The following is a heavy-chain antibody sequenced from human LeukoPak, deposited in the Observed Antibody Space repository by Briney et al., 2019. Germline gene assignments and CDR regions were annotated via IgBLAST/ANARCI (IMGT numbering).Heavy chain of an antibody. D-gene: IGHD3-22*01. Sequence: GGSLRLSCAASGFTFSDYYMSWIRQAPGEGLEWVSYISSSGSTIYYADSVKGRSTISRDNAKNSLYLQMNSLRAEDTAVYYCARGYYDSSVPADYWGQGTLVTVSS. CDR1: GFTFSDYY. J-gene: IGHJ4*02. CDR3: ARGYYDSSVPADY. CDR2: ISSSGSTI. V-gene: IGHV3-11*01.